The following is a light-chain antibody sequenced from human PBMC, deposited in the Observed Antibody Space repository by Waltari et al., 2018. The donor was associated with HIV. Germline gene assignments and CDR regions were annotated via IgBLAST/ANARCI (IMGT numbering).Light chain of an antibody. V-gene: IGKV3-15*01. J-gene: IGKJ3*01. CDR1: PSVSRF. CDR3: QQYDSWPPGT. Sequence: DIVMTQSPATLSVSPGERATLSCRVSPSVSRFLAWYHQKPGQAPRLLIYDVATRATQIPARFSGSGSGTVFTLTVSSLQSEDVGVYYCQQYDSWPPGTFGPGTKVDI. CDR2: DVA.